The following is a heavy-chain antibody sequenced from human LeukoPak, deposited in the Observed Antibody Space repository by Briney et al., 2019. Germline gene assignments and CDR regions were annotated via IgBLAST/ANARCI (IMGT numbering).Heavy chain of an antibody. Sequence: GESLKISRQGSGYSFTSYWIGWVRQMPGKGLEWMGIIYPGDSDTSYSPSFQAQVTISADKSISTAYLQWSSLKASDTAMYYCARGGDYYDSSGYAFDIWGQGTMVTVSS. CDR3: ARGGDYYDSSGYAFDI. V-gene: IGHV5-51*01. D-gene: IGHD3-22*01. J-gene: IGHJ3*02. CDR2: IYPGDSDT. CDR1: GYSFTSYW.